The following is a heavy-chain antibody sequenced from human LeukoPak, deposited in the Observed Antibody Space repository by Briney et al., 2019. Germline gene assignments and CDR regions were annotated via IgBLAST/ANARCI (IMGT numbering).Heavy chain of an antibody. V-gene: IGHV4-34*01. CDR1: GGSFSGYY. D-gene: IGHD5-12*01. CDR3: ARRYSGYKYYYYSGMDV. CDR2: INHSGST. Sequence: PSETMSLTCAVYGGSFSGYYWSWIRQPPGKGLEWIGEINHSGSTNYNPSLKSRVTISVDTSKNQFSLKLSSVTAADTAVYYCARRYSGYKYYYYSGMDVWGKGTTVTVSS. J-gene: IGHJ6*04.